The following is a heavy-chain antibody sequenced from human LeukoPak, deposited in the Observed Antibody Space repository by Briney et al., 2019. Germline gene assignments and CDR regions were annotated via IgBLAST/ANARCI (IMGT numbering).Heavy chain of an antibody. V-gene: IGHV3-53*01. CDR1: AFTVSSNY. Sequence: GRSLRLSCAASAFTVSSNYMTWVRQAPRNWLEWDSVVYTGGSTYSADSVKGRFTISRDNSKNTLYLQMNSLRAEDTAVYYCARGLAAAGLYFDYWGQGTLVTVSS. CDR3: ARGLAAAGLYFDY. D-gene: IGHD6-13*01. J-gene: IGHJ4*02. CDR2: VYTGGST.